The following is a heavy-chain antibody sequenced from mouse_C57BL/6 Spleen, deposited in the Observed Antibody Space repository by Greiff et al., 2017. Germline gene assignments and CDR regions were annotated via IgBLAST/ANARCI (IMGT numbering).Heavy chain of an antibody. V-gene: IGHV1-55*01. Sequence: QVQLKQPGAELVKPGASVKMSCKASGYTFTSYWITWVKQRPGQGLEWIGDIYPGSGSTNYNEKFKSKATLTVDKSSSTAYMQLSSLTSEDSAVYYCARAGDVYYFDYWGQGTTLTVSS. J-gene: IGHJ2*01. CDR3: ARAGDVYYFDY. CDR1: GYTFTSYW. CDR2: IYPGSGST.